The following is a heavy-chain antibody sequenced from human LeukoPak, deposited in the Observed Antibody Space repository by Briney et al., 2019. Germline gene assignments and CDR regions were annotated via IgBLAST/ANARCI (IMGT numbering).Heavy chain of an antibody. J-gene: IGHJ4*02. Sequence: GGSLRLSCAASGFTFSSYGMNWVRQAPGKGLEWVSVIYSGGSTYYADSVKGRFSISRDNSENTLYLQMTSLRVEDMAVYHCARVPSRGGYYYDYWGQGTQVTVSS. V-gene: IGHV3-23*03. CDR1: GFTFSSYG. D-gene: IGHD3-22*01. CDR2: IYSGGST. CDR3: ARVPSRGGYYYDY.